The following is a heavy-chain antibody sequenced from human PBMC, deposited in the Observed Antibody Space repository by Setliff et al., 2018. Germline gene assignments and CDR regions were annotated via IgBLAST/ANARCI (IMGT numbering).Heavy chain of an antibody. CDR2: VYVGGNT. CDR1: GVSIANTASY. CDR3: ARAPRYFDSTGSYFDF. D-gene: IGHD3-22*01. Sequence: AETLSLTCNVSGVSIANTASYWSWIRQPAGKTLEWIGQVYVGGNTYYNPSLKSRVTMSVDTSKSQFSLKLTSVTAADTAVYYCARAPRYFDSTGSYFDFWGQGTLVTVSS. J-gene: IGHJ4*02. V-gene: IGHV4-61*10.